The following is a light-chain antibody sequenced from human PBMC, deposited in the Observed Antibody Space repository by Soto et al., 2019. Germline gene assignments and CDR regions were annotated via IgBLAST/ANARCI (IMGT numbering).Light chain of an antibody. Sequence: IQMTQSPSSLSASAGDRVTINCRASQGISNYFAWYQQKPGKVPKLLIYAAATLQSGVPFRFSGSGSRTDVALPISSLQPEDVATYYGQHYNDAPWTVGPGTKVEIK. CDR3: QHYNDAPWT. CDR1: QGISNY. J-gene: IGKJ1*01. V-gene: IGKV1-27*01. CDR2: AAA.